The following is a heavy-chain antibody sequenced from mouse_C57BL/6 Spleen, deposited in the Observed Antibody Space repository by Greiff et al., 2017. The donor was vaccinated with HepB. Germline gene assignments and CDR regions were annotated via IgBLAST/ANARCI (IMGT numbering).Heavy chain of an antibody. CDR1: GYTFTSYW. D-gene: IGHD2-3*01. CDR3: ARLDGYYPSMDY. J-gene: IGHJ4*01. V-gene: IGHV1-53*01. CDR2: INPSNGGT. Sequence: QVHVKQPGTELVKPGASVKLSCKASGYTFTSYWMHWVKQRPGQGLEWIGNINPSNGGTNYNEKFKSKATLTVDKSSSTAYMQLSSLTSEDSAVYYCARLDGYYPSMDYWGQGTSVTVSS.